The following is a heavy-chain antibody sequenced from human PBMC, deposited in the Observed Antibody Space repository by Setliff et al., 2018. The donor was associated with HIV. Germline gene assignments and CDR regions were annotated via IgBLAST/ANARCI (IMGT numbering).Heavy chain of an antibody. V-gene: IGHV4-38-2*02. CDR3: ARDRYTYAYLDY. CDR1: GYTISSGYY. CDR2: ISYGGGT. J-gene: IGHJ4*02. D-gene: IGHD5-18*01. Sequence: ETPSLTCALSGYTISSGYYWAWIRQPPGKGLEWIGRISYGGGTHYNPSLRSRVIISMDTSKNQFSLKLSSVTAADTAVYYCARDRYTYAYLDYWGQGTLVTVSS.